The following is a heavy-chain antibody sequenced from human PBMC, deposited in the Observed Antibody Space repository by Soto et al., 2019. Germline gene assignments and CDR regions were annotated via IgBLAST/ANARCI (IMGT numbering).Heavy chain of an antibody. Sequence: QVQLQESGPGLVKPSETLSLTCTVSGGSVSSGSYYWSWIRQPPGKELEWIGYIYYSGSTNYNPSLKSRVTISVDTSKNRFSLKLSSVTAADTAVYYCASFSVASDAFDIWGQGTMVTVSS. CDR3: ASFSVASDAFDI. V-gene: IGHV4-61*01. CDR2: IYYSGST. J-gene: IGHJ3*02. CDR1: GGSVSSGSYY. D-gene: IGHD5-12*01.